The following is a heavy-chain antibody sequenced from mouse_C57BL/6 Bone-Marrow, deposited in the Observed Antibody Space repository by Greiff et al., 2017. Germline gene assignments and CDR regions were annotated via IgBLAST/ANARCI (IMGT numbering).Heavy chain of an antibody. V-gene: IGHV1-7*01. Sequence: QVQLQQSGAELAKPGASVKLSCKASGYTFTSYWMHWVKQRPGQGLEWIGYINPSSGYTKYNQKFKDKATLTADKSSSTAYMQLSSLTYEDSAVYYCARRFITTVGYFDYWGQGTTLTVSS. CDR1: GYTFTSYW. J-gene: IGHJ2*01. CDR3: ARRFITTVGYFDY. D-gene: IGHD1-1*01. CDR2: INPSSGYT.